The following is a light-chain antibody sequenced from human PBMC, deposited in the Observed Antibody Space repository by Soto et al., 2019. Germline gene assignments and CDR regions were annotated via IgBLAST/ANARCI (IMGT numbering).Light chain of an antibody. CDR1: QSVSSSY. CDR2: GAS. V-gene: IGKV3-20*01. CDR3: QQYGSSPALT. Sequence: EIVLTQSPGTLSLSPGERATLSCRASQSVSSSYLAWYQQKPGQAPRLLIYGASIRATGIPDRFSGSVSGTDFTLTISRLEPEDFAVYYCQQYGSSPALTFGGGTKVEIK. J-gene: IGKJ4*01.